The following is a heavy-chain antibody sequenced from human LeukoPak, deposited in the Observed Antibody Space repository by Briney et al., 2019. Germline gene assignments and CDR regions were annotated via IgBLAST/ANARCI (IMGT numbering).Heavy chain of an antibody. D-gene: IGHD3-22*01. CDR1: GYTFTSYY. J-gene: IGHJ4*02. CDR2: INPSGGST. V-gene: IGHV1-46*01. CDR3: ARDYYDSSGPFDY. Sequence: GASVRVSCKASGYTFTSYYMHWVRQTPGQGLEWIGIINPSGGSTSYAQKFQGRVTMTRDMSTSTVYMELSSLRSEDTAVYYCARDYYDSSGPFDYWGQGTLVTVSS.